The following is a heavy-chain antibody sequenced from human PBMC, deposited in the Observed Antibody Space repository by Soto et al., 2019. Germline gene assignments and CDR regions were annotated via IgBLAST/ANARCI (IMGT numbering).Heavy chain of an antibody. J-gene: IGHJ6*02. Sequence: QVQLVQSGAEVKKPGSSVKVSCKASGGTFSSYTISWVRQAPGQGLEWMGRIIPILGIANYAQKFQGRVTITADKSTSTAHMELSSLRSEDTAVYYWASRYGSGHRPDGMDVWGQGTTVTVSS. CDR2: IIPILGIA. CDR3: ASRYGSGHRPDGMDV. D-gene: IGHD3-10*01. V-gene: IGHV1-69*02. CDR1: GGTFSSYT.